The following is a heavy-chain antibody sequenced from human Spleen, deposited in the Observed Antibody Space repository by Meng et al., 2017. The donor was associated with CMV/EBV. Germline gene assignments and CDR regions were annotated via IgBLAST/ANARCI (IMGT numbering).Heavy chain of an antibody. CDR2: ISYDGSNK. CDR3: ARDSSGSYYFDY. V-gene: IGHV3-30*04. J-gene: IGHJ4*02. Sequence: GESLKISCEASGFTFRNYAMSWVRQAPGKGLEWVAVISYDGSNKYYADSVKGRFTISRDNAKNSLYLQMNSLRAEDTAVYYCARDSSGSYYFDYWGQGTLVTVSS. D-gene: IGHD1-26*01. CDR1: GFTFRNYA.